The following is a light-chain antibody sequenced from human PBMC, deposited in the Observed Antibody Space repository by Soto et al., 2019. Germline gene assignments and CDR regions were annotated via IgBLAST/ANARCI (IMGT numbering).Light chain of an antibody. Sequence: QSVLAQPPSASGTPGQMVTISCSGSSSNIGTNTVNWYQHLPGTAPKLLIYSNNQRPSGAPDRFSGSKSGTSASLAISGLQSEDEADYYCASWDDTLNGYYVFGTGTKVTVL. J-gene: IGLJ1*01. CDR1: SSNIGTNT. CDR2: SNN. V-gene: IGLV1-44*01. CDR3: ASWDDTLNGYYV.